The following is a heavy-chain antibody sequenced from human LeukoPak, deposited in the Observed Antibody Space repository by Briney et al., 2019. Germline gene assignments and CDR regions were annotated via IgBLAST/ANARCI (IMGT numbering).Heavy chain of an antibody. CDR1: GYTFTSYG. CDR2: ISAYNGNT. J-gene: IGHJ5*02. CDR3: ARDIMRKQQLVNWFDP. V-gene: IGHV1-18*04. Sequence: ASVKVSCKASGYTFTSYGISWVRQAPGQGLEWMGWISAYNGNTNYAQKLQGRVTMTTDTSTGTAYMELRSLRSDDTAVYYCARDIMRKQQLVNWFDPWGQGTLVTVSS. D-gene: IGHD6-13*01.